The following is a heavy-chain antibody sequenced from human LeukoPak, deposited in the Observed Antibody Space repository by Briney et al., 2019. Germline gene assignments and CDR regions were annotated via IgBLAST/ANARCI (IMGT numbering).Heavy chain of an antibody. D-gene: IGHD5-12*01. CDR2: ISYDGSNK. J-gene: IGHJ4*02. Sequence: PGGSLRLSCAASGFTFSNFEMNWVRQAPGKGLEWVAVISYDGSNKYYADSVKGRFTISRDNSKNTLYLQMNSLRAEDTAVYYCASDIVATMFYWGQGTLVTVSS. V-gene: IGHV3-30*03. CDR1: GFTFSNFE. CDR3: ASDIVATMFY.